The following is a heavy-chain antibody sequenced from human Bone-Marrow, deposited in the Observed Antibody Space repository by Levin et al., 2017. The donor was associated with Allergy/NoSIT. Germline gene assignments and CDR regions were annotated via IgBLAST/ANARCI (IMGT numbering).Heavy chain of an antibody. D-gene: IGHD3-3*01. CDR2: IYYSGTT. CDR3: ARGAHYDFWRVDY. V-gene: IGHV4-59*01. CDR1: GGSISSYY. Sequence: SQTLSLPCTVSGGSISSYYWNWIRQPPGKGLEWIGYIYYSGTTNYNPSLQSRVTISVDTSKNEFSLKLSSVTAADTAVYYCARGAHYDFWRVDYWGQGTLVTVSS. J-gene: IGHJ4*02.